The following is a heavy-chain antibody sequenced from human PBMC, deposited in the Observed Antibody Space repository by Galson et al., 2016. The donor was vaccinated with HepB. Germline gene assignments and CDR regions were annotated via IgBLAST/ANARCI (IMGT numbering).Heavy chain of an antibody. V-gene: IGHV3-23*01. J-gene: IGHJ5*02. CDR1: GFSFSSYA. CDR3: AKKWVVEGVTDYFDA. CDR2: ISGSSDST. D-gene: IGHD2-15*01. Sequence: SLRLSCAASGFSFSSYAMTWVRQTPGKGLEWVVSISGSSDSTTYADSVKGRFTFSRDNSKNTLYLQMNSLTAEDTAIYYCAKKWVVEGVTDYFDAWGQGTLVTVSS.